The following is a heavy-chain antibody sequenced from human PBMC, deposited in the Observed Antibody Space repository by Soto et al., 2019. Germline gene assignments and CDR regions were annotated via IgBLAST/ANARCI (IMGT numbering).Heavy chain of an antibody. CDR2: IKSKTDGGTT. Sequence: GGSLRLSCAASGFTFSNAWMSWVRQAPVKVLEWVGRIKSKTDGGTTDYAAPVKGRFTISRDDSKNTLYLQMNSLKTEDTAVYYCTTDYRRGWLPVYWFDPWGQGTLVTVSS. D-gene: IGHD6-19*01. J-gene: IGHJ5*02. V-gene: IGHV3-15*01. CDR3: TTDYRRGWLPVYWFDP. CDR1: GFTFSNAW.